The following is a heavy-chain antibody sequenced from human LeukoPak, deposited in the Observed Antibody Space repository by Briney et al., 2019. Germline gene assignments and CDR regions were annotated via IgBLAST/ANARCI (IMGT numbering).Heavy chain of an antibody. CDR1: GGTFSSYA. CDR2: IIPIFGTA. D-gene: IGHD2-15*01. J-gene: IGHJ4*02. CDR3: ASQGYPTPPYCSGGSCNPYDY. V-gene: IGHV1-69*01. Sequence: SVKVSCKAAGGTFSSYAISWVRQAPGQGLEWLGGIIPIFGTAYYAQQFQGRVTVTADDSTRTAYKELGSLRSEDTAVYYCASQGYPTPPYCSGGSCNPYDYWGQGTLVSVSS.